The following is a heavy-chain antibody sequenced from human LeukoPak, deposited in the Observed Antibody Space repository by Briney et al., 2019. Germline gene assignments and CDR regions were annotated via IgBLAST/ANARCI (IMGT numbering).Heavy chain of an antibody. CDR1: GGSLTSYY. J-gene: IGHJ4*02. V-gene: IGHV4-59*01. CDR2: IYYSGST. D-gene: IGHD3-10*01. CDR3: ARGRKVKRLWFGELSLAKYDY. Sequence: SETLSLTCTVSGGSLTSYYWSWVRQPPGKGLEWIGYIYYSGSTNYNPSLKSRVTISVDTSKKQFSLKLSSVTAADTAVYYCARGRKVKRLWFGELSLAKYDYWGQGTLVTVSS.